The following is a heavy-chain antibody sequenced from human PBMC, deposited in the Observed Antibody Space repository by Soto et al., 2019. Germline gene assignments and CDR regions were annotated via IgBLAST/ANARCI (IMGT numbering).Heavy chain of an antibody. D-gene: IGHD6-13*01. CDR1: GFTFSSYS. Sequence: EVQLVESGGGLVQPGGSLRLSCAASGFTFSSYSMNWVRQAPGKGLEWVSYISSSSSTIYYADSVKGRFTISRDNAKNSLYLQMNSLRAEDTAVYYCARVIGGTAAHYYCYMDVWGKGTTVTVSS. V-gene: IGHV3-48*01. CDR3: ARVIGGTAAHYYCYMDV. J-gene: IGHJ6*03. CDR2: ISSSSSTI.